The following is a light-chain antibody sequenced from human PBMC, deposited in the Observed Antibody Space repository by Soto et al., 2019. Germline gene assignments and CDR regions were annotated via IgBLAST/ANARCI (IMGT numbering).Light chain of an antibody. J-gene: IGKJ1*01. V-gene: IGKV3-20*01. CDR2: GAS. Sequence: EIVLTQSPGTLSLSPGERASLSCRASQSVSSDYLAWYQQKLGQVPRLLIYGASSRATGIPDRFSGSGSGTDFTLTISRLEPENFAVYYCQQYGSTPRTFGQGTKV. CDR1: QSVSSDY. CDR3: QQYGSTPRT.